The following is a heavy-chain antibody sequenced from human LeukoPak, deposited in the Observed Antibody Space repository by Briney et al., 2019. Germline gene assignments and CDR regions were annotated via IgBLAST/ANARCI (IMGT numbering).Heavy chain of an antibody. CDR1: GFTFSSYS. Sequence: PGGSLRLSCAASGFTFSSYSMNWVRQAPGKGLEWVSSISSSSSYIYYADSVKGRFTISRDNAKNSLYPQMNSLRAEDTAVYYCAREGQLAGGFDPWGQGTLVTVSS. CDR2: ISSSSSYI. J-gene: IGHJ5*02. D-gene: IGHD6-13*01. CDR3: AREGQLAGGFDP. V-gene: IGHV3-21*01.